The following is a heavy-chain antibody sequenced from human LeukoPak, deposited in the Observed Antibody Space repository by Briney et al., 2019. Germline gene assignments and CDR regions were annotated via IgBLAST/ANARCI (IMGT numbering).Heavy chain of an antibody. CDR1: GYTFTSYY. D-gene: IGHD2-2*01. Sequence: ASVKVSCKASGYTFTSYYMHWLRQAPGQGLEWMGIINPSGGSTSYAQKFQGRVTMTRDTSTSTAYMELSSLRSGDTAVYYCAGVPAATNYYYYYMDVWGKGTTVTVPS. J-gene: IGHJ6*03. CDR2: INPSGGST. CDR3: AGVPAATNYYYYYMDV. V-gene: IGHV1-46*01.